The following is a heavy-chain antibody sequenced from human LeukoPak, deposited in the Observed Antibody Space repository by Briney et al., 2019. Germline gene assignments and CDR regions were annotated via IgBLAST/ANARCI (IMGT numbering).Heavy chain of an antibody. V-gene: IGHV4-39*07. CDR3: AREYTLYRSGWFLDY. D-gene: IGHD6-19*01. J-gene: IGHJ4*02. CDR2: IDYSGST. CDR1: GDSSSSSIYY. Sequence: SETLSLTCAVSGDSSSSSIYYWGWIRQPPGKGLEWIRSIDYSGSTYYNPSLKSRATISIDTSKNQFSLKLSSVTAADTAVYYCAREYTLYRSGWFLDYWGQGTVVTVSS.